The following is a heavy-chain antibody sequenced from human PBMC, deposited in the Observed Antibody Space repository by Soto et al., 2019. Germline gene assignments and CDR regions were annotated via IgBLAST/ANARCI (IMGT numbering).Heavy chain of an antibody. Sequence: PSETLSLTCTFSGGSINSGDYYWSWIRQPPGKGLEWIGYIYYSGTTYYNPSLKSRVTISVDTSKDQFSLRLSSVTAADTAVYYCARDDKYNTSAIDYWGQGTLVTVSS. CDR2: IYYSGTT. J-gene: IGHJ4*02. V-gene: IGHV4-30-4*01. CDR1: GGSINSGDYY. D-gene: IGHD3-22*01. CDR3: ARDDKYNTSAIDY.